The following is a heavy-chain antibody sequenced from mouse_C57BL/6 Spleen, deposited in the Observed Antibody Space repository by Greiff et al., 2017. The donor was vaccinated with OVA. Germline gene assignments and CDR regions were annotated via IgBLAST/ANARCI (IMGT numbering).Heavy chain of an antibody. CDR3: ARAGTGRFAY. D-gene: IGHD4-1*01. Sequence: VQLQQPGTELVKPGASVKLSCKASGYTFTSYWMHWVKQRPGQGLEWIGNINPSNGGTNYNEKFKSKATLTVDKSSSTAYMQLSNLTAEDSSVYDCARAGTGRFAYWGQGTLVTVSA. J-gene: IGHJ3*01. CDR2: INPSNGGT. V-gene: IGHV1-53*01. CDR1: GYTFTSYW.